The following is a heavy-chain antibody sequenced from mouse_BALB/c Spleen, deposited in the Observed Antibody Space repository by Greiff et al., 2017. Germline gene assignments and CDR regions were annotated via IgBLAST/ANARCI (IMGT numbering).Heavy chain of an antibody. J-gene: IGHJ2*01. CDR1: GYSFTSYY. CDR2: IFPGSGNT. D-gene: IGHD4-1*02. Sequence: QVQLQQSGPELVKPGASVKISCKASGYSFTSYYIHWVKQRPGQGLEWIGWIFPGSGNTKYNEKFKGKATLTADTSSSTAYMQLSSLTSEDSAVYFCAREPTGSYYFDYWGQGTTLTVSS. CDR3: AREPTGSYYFDY. V-gene: IGHV1-66*01.